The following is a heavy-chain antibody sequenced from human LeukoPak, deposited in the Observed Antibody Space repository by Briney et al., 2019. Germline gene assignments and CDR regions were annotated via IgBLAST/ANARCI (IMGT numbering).Heavy chain of an antibody. CDR3: ARDRGKYYYDSSSSYFVHDAFDI. D-gene: IGHD3-22*01. J-gene: IGHJ3*02. CDR2: INPSGGWS. CDR1: GYTFTSYY. Sequence: GASVKVSCKASGYTFTSYYMHWVRQAPGQGLEWMGVINPSGGWSSYEQKFQGRVTMTRDMSTSTVYMELSSLRSEDTAVYYCARDRGKYYYDSSSSYFVHDAFDIWGQGTMVTVSS. V-gene: IGHV1-46*01.